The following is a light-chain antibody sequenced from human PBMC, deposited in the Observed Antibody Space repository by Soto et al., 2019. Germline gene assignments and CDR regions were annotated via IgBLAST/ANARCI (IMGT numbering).Light chain of an antibody. V-gene: IGLV2-14*01. J-gene: IGLJ1*01. CDR3: CSFTSSNTHV. CDR1: SSDVGGYNY. CDR2: EVT. Sequence: QSALIQPASVSGSRGQSITISCTGASSDVGGYNYVSWYQQFPGRAPKVMIYEVTNRPSGVSNRFSGSKSGNTASLTISGLQAEDEADYYCCSFTSSNTHVFGTGTKVTVL.